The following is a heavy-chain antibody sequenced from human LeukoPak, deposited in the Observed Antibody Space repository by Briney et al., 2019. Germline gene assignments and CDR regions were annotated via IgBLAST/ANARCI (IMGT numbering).Heavy chain of an antibody. CDR2: IIPIFGTA. V-gene: IGHV1-69*05. Sequence: VKVSCKASGGTFSSYAISWVRQAPGQGLEWMGGIIPIFGTANYAQKFQGRVTITTDESTSTAYMELSSLRSEDTAVYYCARNARVFYYYYMDVWGKGTTVTVSS. CDR3: ARNARVFYYYYMDV. CDR1: GGTFSSYA. D-gene: IGHD3-10*01. J-gene: IGHJ6*03.